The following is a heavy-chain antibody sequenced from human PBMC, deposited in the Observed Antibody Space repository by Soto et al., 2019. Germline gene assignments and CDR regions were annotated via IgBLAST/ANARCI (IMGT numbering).Heavy chain of an antibody. Sequence: SETLSLTCTVSGGSISSYYWTWIRQPPGKGLEWIGYISYSGSTNYNPSLKSRVTISIDTSKNQFSLKLSSVTAADTAIFYCARERGNSYGYDYWGQGTLVTVSS. V-gene: IGHV4-59*01. J-gene: IGHJ4*02. CDR2: ISYSGST. CDR3: ARERGNSYGYDY. D-gene: IGHD5-18*01. CDR1: GGSISSYY.